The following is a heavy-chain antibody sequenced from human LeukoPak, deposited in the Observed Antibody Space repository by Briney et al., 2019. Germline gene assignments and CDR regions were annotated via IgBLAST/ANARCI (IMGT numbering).Heavy chain of an antibody. V-gene: IGHV3-33*01. J-gene: IGHJ4*02. D-gene: IGHD2-2*01. CDR3: ARAAGVVPARDFDY. CDR1: GFTFSSYG. Sequence: GRSLRLSCAASGFTFSSYGMHWVRQAPGKGLEWVAVIWCDGSNKYYADSVKGRFTTSRDNSKNTLYLQMNSLRAEDTAVYYCARAAGVVPARDFDYWGQGTLVTVSS. CDR2: IWCDGSNK.